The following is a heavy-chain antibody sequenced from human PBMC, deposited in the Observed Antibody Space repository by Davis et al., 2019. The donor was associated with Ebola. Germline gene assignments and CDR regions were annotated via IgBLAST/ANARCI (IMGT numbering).Heavy chain of an antibody. CDR2: ISYDGSNK. Sequence: GGSLRLSCAASGFTFSSYAMHWVRQAPGKGLEWVAVISYDGSNKYYADSVKGRFTISRDNSKNTLYLQMNNLRAEDTAVYFCAKAKGNSGWYGVDYWGQAILVTVSS. CDR1: GFTFSSYA. J-gene: IGHJ4*02. V-gene: IGHV3-30-3*01. CDR3: AKAKGNSGWYGVDY. D-gene: IGHD6-19*01.